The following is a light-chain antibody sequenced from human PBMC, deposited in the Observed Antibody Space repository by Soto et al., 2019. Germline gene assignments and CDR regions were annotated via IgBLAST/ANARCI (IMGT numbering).Light chain of an antibody. V-gene: IGKV3-15*01. J-gene: IGKJ5*01. CDR1: PSVSGD. CDR2: DAS. CDR3: RQYNNWPIT. Sequence: IVLTQSPATLPVSHGERATLSCRARPSVSGDLAWYHHKPGQAPRLLIYDASTRALDTPARFAGSGAGTEVTLTIISLQSEDFAVDFCRQYNNWPITFGQGTRLENK.